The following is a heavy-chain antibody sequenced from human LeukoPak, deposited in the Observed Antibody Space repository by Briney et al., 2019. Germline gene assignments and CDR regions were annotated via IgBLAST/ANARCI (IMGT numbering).Heavy chain of an antibody. V-gene: IGHV3-30*04. Sequence: GGSLRLSCAASGFTFSSYAMHWVRQAPGKGLEWVAVISYDGSNKYYADSVKGRFTISRDNSKRTLYLQMNSLRVEDTAVYYCARDLGDVLTGNHFDHWGQGILVTVSS. CDR1: GFTFSSYA. D-gene: IGHD3-9*01. J-gene: IGHJ4*02. CDR3: ARDLGDVLTGNHFDH. CDR2: ISYDGSNK.